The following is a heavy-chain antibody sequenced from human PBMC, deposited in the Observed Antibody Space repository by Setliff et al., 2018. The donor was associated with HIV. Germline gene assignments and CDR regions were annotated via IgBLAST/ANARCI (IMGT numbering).Heavy chain of an antibody. V-gene: IGHV4-39*07. Sequence: PSETLSLTCTVSGGSISSGSYYWGWIRQPPGKGLEWIGSIYYSGSTFYNPSLKSRVSISLDMSKNLFSLNLTSVTAADTAVYYCARGPGWPNWFDPWGQGTLVTSPQ. CDR3: ARGPGWPNWFDP. CDR1: GGSISSGSYY. J-gene: IGHJ5*02. D-gene: IGHD6-19*01. CDR2: IYYSGST.